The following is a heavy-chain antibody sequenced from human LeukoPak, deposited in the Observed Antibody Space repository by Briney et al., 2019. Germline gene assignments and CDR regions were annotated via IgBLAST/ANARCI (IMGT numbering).Heavy chain of an antibody. V-gene: IGHV4-59*01. CDR1: GGSISSYC. CDR2: IYYSGST. J-gene: IGHJ4*02. D-gene: IGHD6-13*01. CDR3: ARDVVAAAGLFDY. Sequence: PSETLSLTCTVSGGSISSYCWSWIRHPPGKGLEWIGYIYYSGSTNYNPSLKSRVTISVDTAKNQFSLKLSSVTAADTAVYYCARDVVAAAGLFDYWGQGTLVTVSS.